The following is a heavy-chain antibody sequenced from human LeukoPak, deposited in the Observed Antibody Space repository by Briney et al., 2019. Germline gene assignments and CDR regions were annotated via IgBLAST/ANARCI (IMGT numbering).Heavy chain of an antibody. D-gene: IGHD2-2*01. Sequence: GASVKVSCKASGYTFTSYGISRVRQAPGQGLEWMGWISAFNGNTNYAQKFQGRVTMSTDTSTSTAYMELRSLRTVDTAVYYCARDLDIVVVRGALRHYGVDVWGQGTTVTVSS. CDR3: ARDLDIVVVRGALRHYGVDV. CDR1: GYTFTSYG. CDR2: ISAFNGNT. V-gene: IGHV1-18*01. J-gene: IGHJ6*02.